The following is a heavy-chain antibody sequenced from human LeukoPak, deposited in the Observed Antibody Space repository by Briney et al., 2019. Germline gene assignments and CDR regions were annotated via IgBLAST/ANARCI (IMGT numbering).Heavy chain of an antibody. D-gene: IGHD2-2*02. CDR3: ARSYCSRIRCYN. V-gene: IGHV3-7*01. CDR2: IKQDGSEK. CDR1: GFTFSTYW. Sequence: PGGSLRLSCAASGFTFSTYWMSWVRQAPGKGLEWVADIKQDGSEKYYVDSVKGRFTISRDNAKHSLYPQMNRLRVEDTAVYFCARSYCSRIRCYNWGQGTLVTVSS. J-gene: IGHJ4*02.